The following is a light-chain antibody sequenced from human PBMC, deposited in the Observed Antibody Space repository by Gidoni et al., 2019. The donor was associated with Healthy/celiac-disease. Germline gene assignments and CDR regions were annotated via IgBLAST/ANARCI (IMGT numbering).Light chain of an antibody. V-gene: IGLV1-40*01. J-gene: IGLJ2*01. CDR2: GNS. CDR3: QSYDSSLSGHVV. CDR1: SSNIGAGYD. Sequence: QSVLTQPPSVSGAPGQTVTIPCTGSSSNIGAGYDVHWYQQLPGTAPKLLIYGNSNRPSGVPDRFSGSKSGTSASLAITGLQAEDEADYYCQSYDSSLSGHVVFGGGTKLTVL.